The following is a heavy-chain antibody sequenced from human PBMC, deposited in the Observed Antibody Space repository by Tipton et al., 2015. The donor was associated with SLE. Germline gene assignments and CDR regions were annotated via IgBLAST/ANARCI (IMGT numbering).Heavy chain of an antibody. V-gene: IGHV4-61*02. CDR2: IYTSGST. Sequence: TLSLTCTVSGGSISSGSYYWSWIRQPAGKGLEWIGRIYTSGSTNYNPSLKSRVTISVDTSKNQFSLKLSSVTAADTAVYYCARSRYSSGWVDAFDIWGQGTMVTVSS. D-gene: IGHD6-19*01. J-gene: IGHJ3*02. CDR3: ARSRYSSGWVDAFDI. CDR1: GGSISSGSYY.